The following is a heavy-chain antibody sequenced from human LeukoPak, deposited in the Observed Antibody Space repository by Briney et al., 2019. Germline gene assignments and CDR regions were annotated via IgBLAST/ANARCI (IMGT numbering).Heavy chain of an antibody. V-gene: IGHV4-59*07. J-gene: IGHJ4*02. D-gene: IGHD1-26*01. CDR1: GDSLSTYY. Sequence: SDTLSLTCSLSGDSLSTYYWSWLRHSPGKGLEGMGHIYYSGNTDYNSSLKSRVTISVDTYKRQFFLRLSSVTATDTAVYYCARLRWQLVGPYFDYWGQGILVTVSS. CDR2: IYYSGNT. CDR3: ARLRWQLVGPYFDY.